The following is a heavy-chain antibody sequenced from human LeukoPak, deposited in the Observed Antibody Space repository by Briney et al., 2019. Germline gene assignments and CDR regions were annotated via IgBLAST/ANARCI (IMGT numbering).Heavy chain of an antibody. CDR1: GGSISSYY. CDR2: IYYSGST. D-gene: IGHD1-1*01. V-gene: IGHV4-59*08. Sequence: SETLSLTCTVPGGSISSYYWSWIRQPPGKGLEWFGYIYYSGSTNYNPSLKSRDTISVDTSKQQFSQKLSSVTAADTAVYYCARGNWNDLGAFDIWGQGTMVTVSS. J-gene: IGHJ3*02. CDR3: ARGNWNDLGAFDI.